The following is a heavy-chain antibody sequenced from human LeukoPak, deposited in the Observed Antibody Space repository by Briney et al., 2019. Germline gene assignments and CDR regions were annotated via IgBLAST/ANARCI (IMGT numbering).Heavy chain of an antibody. D-gene: IGHD3-22*01. J-gene: IGHJ4*02. CDR1: GFTFSSYW. V-gene: IGHV3-21*01. CDR3: ARDPGGYYYDSSGQDY. Sequence: GGSLRLSCAASGFTFSSYWMSWVRQAPGKGLEWVSSISSSSSYIYYADSVKGRFTISRDNAKNSLYLQMNSLRAEDTAVYYCARDPGGYYYDSSGQDYWGQGTLVTVSS. CDR2: ISSSSSYI.